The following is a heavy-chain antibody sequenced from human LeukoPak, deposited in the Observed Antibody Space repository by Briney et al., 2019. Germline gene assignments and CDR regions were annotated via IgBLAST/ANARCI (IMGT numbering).Heavy chain of an antibody. V-gene: IGHV4-39*01. Sequence: SETLSLTCNVSGGSISTTSYYWGWIRQSSGKGLEWIASMYYAGSTYYNPSLKSRVTISIDTSKNQVSMNLTSVTAADTAVYYCASRPPVSGYVVSWGQGTLVTVSS. CDR3: ASRPPVSGYVVS. CDR2: MYYAGST. J-gene: IGHJ4*02. D-gene: IGHD5-12*01. CDR1: GGSISTTSYY.